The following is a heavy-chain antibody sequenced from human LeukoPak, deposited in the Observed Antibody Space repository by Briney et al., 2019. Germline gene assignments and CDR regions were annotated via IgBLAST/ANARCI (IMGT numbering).Heavy chain of an antibody. J-gene: IGHJ3*02. D-gene: IGHD4-23*01. CDR2: IWYDGSNK. Sequence: PGGSLRRYCAASGFTFSSFGMHWVRQAPGKGLEWVAVIWYDGSNKYYADNVKGRFTISRDNSKNTLYLQMNSLRAEDTAVYYCARDRTVVRAFDIWGQGTMVTVSS. CDR3: ARDRTVVRAFDI. CDR1: GFTFSSFG. V-gene: IGHV3-33*01.